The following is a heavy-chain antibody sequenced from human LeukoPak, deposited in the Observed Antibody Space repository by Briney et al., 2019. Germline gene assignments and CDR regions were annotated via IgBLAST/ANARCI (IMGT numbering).Heavy chain of an antibody. Sequence: SETLSLTCTVSGGSISSGSYYWSWIRQPAGKGLEWIGRIYTSGSTNYNPSLKSRVTISVDTSKNQFSLKLSSVTAADTAVYYCARSGWGMATTNFDYWGQGTLVTVSS. CDR1: GGSISSGSYY. CDR3: ARSGWGMATTNFDY. D-gene: IGHD5-24*01. CDR2: IYTSGST. V-gene: IGHV4-61*02. J-gene: IGHJ4*02.